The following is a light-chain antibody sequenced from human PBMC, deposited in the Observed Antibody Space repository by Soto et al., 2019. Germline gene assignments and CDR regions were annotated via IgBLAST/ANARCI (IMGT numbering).Light chain of an antibody. CDR2: GAS. CDR3: QQYAGSPWT. J-gene: IGKJ1*01. Sequence: ETVLTQSPGTLSLSPGERATLSCRASQTVRSNYLAWYRQTPGQAPRLLIYGASNRATGIADRISGSGSGTDFTLIISRVEAEDFALYYCQQYAGSPWTFGQGTKVEIK. V-gene: IGKV3-20*01. CDR1: QTVRSNY.